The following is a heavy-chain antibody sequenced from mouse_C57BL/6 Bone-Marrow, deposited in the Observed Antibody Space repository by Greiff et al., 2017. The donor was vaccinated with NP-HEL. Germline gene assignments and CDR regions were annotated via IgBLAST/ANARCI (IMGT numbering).Heavy chain of an antibody. CDR2: ISSGGSYT. V-gene: IGHV5-6*01. D-gene: IGHD1-1*01. Sequence: EVQLVESGGDLVKPGGSLKLSCAASGFTFSSYGMSWVRQTPDKRLEWVATISSGGSYTYYPDSVKGRFTISRDNAKNTLYLQMSSLKSEDTAMYYCASYYYGSSDVSYGGQGTTLTVSS. J-gene: IGHJ2*01. CDR1: GFTFSSYG. CDR3: ASYYYGSSDVSY.